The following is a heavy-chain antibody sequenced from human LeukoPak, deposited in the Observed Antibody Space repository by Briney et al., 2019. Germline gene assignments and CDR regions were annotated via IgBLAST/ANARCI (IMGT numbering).Heavy chain of an antibody. D-gene: IGHD3-10*01. CDR3: ARPRLLYGSGPILV. J-gene: IGHJ4*02. V-gene: IGHV4-39*07. CDR1: GGSISSSSYY. CDR2: INHSGST. Sequence: SETLSLTCTVSGGSISSSSYYWGWIRQPPGKGLEWIGEINHSGSTNYNPSLKSRVTISVDTSKNQFSLKLSSVTAADTAVYYCARPRLLYGSGPILVWGQGTLVTVSS.